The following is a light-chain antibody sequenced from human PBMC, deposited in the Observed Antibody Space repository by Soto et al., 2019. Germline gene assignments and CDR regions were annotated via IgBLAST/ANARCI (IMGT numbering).Light chain of an antibody. CDR2: KSS. Sequence: DIQMTQSPSTLSASVGDRVTITCRASQSISSWLAWYQQKPGKAPKLLIYKSSTLESGVPSRFSGSGSGTEFTLTISSLQPDDFATHYCQQYISLWTFGQGTKVGIK. CDR1: QSISSW. CDR3: QQYISLWT. J-gene: IGKJ1*01. V-gene: IGKV1-5*03.